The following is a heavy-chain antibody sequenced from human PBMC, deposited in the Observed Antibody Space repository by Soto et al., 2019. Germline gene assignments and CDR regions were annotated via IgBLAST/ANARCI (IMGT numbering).Heavy chain of an antibody. J-gene: IGHJ5*01. Sequence: GGSMIVSCGAAEFTINNYPMHLVRQVPGKGLEYVSGISSNGVSTYYVTSVKDRFTISRDNSRNTLYLQMGSLRGEDMGVYYCEREASSSWSNWFDSWGQGTLVTVSS. V-gene: IGHV3-64*01. D-gene: IGHD6-13*01. CDR2: ISSNGVST. CDR3: EREASSSWSNWFDS. CDR1: EFTINNYP.